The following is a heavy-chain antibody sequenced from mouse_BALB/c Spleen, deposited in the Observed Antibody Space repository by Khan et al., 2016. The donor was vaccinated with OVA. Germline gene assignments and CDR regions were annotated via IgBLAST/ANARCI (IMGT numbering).Heavy chain of an antibody. V-gene: IGHV3-2*02. D-gene: IGHD2-3*01. CDR3: ARDGSRYNYAMDY. J-gene: IGHJ4*01. CDR1: GYSITSDYA. CDR2: ISYSGST. Sequence: EVELVESGPDLVKPSQSLSLTCTVTGYSITSDYAWNWIRQFPGNKLEWMGYISYSGSTSYNPSLKSRISITRDTSKNQFFLQLNSVTTEDTATYYHARDGSRYNYAMDYWGQGTAVTVSS.